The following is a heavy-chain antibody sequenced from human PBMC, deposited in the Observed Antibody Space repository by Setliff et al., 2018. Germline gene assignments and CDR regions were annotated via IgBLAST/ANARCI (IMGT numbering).Heavy chain of an antibody. CDR2: ISSSGTS. V-gene: IGHV4-39*01. CDR3: AREGRWDYSYPIY. Sequence: SETLSLTCSVSDDSIYSDYYFWGWIRQPPGKGLEWIGTISSSGTSKYNSSLGGRATLSIDVPERQFALRLSSVTDADTAVYFCAREGRWDYSYPIYWGQGIRVT. D-gene: IGHD4-4*01. CDR1: DDSIYSDYYF. J-gene: IGHJ4*02.